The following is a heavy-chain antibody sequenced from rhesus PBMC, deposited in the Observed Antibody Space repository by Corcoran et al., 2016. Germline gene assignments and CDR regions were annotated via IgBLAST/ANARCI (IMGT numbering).Heavy chain of an antibody. J-gene: IGHJ4*01. CDR2: IYGSDGST. D-gene: IGHD3-40*01. V-gene: IGHV4-160*01. CDR1: GYSIRSNY. Sequence: QVQLQESGPGLVKPSETLSLTCAVSGYSIRSNYWSWIRQPPGKGLEWIGYIYGSDGSTYYNPSLKSRVTISTDTSKNHFSLKLTSVTAADTAVYYCTRDFDYDFDYWGQGVLVTVSS. CDR3: TRDFDYDFDY.